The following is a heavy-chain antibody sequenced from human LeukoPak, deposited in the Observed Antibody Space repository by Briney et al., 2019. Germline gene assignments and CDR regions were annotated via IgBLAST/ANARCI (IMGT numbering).Heavy chain of an antibody. CDR2: INSDGGST. D-gene: IGHD5-24*01. CDR1: GFTFGSYW. Sequence: GGSLRLSCTASGFTFGSYWMHWVRQAPGKGLVWVSRINSDGGSTSYADSVKGRFTISRDNAKNTLYLQMNSLRAEDTAVYCCARRIQGMAPYYFDYWGQGTLVTVSS. CDR3: ARRIQGMAPYYFDY. J-gene: IGHJ4*02. V-gene: IGHV3-74*01.